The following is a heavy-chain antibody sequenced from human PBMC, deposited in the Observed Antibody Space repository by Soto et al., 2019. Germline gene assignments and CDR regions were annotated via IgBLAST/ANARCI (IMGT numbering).Heavy chain of an antibody. CDR1: GGSISSYY. D-gene: IGHD5-12*01. J-gene: IGHJ4*02. V-gene: IGHV4-59*01. Sequence: PSETLSLTCTVSGGSISSYYWSWIRQPPGKGLEWIGYIYYSGSTNYNPSLKSRVTITVDTSKNQFSLKLSSVTAADTAVYYCARVRGRSSGYEVFDYWGQGTLVTVSS. CDR2: IYYSGST. CDR3: ARVRGRSSGYEVFDY.